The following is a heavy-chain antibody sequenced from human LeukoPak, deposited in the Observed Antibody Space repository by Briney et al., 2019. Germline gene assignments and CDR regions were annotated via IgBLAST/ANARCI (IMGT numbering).Heavy chain of an antibody. CDR1: GDSTSNFY. J-gene: IGHJ5*01. CDR3: ALAPNSNWFDF. Sequence: PSETLSLTCTVSGDSTSNFYWNWIRQSPGKGLEWIGNIHYSGSSVYNPSLKSRSTISIDTSRRQFFLKLNSVTAADTAVYFCALAPNSNWFDFWGPGALVTVSS. V-gene: IGHV4-59*03. D-gene: IGHD2-8*01. CDR2: IHYSGSS.